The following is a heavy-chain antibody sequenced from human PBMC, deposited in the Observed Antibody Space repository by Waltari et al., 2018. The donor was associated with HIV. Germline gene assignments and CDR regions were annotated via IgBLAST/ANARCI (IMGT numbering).Heavy chain of an antibody. CDR1: GFTFSSYS. D-gene: IGHD2-15*01. J-gene: IGHJ4*02. Sequence: EVQLVESGGGLVKPGGSLRLSCAASGFTFSSYSMNWVRQAPGKGREWVSFISSSSSYIDYGDSVKGRFTISRDNAKNSLFLQMNSLRVEDTAVYYCARSPGIAATNLIDYWGQGTLVTVSS. V-gene: IGHV3-21*01. CDR3: ARSPGIAATNLIDY. CDR2: ISSSSSYI.